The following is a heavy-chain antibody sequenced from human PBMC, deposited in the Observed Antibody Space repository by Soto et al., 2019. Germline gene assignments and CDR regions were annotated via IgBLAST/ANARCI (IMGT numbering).Heavy chain of an antibody. J-gene: IGHJ5*02. V-gene: IGHV1-8*01. Sequence: QVQLVQSGAEVKKPGASVKVSCKASGYTFTSYDINWVRQATGQGLEWMGWMNPNSGNTGYAQKFQGRVTMTRNTPKGTAYMDRRSLRAEDPAGFYCRGGMGLGRNGSAPGARGTLST. CDR1: GYTFTSYD. CDR2: MNPNSGNT. CDR3: RGGMGLGRNGSAP. D-gene: IGHD3-16*01.